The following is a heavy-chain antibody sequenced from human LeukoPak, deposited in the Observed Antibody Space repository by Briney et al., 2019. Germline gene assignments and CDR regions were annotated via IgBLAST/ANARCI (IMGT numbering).Heavy chain of an antibody. D-gene: IGHD6-13*01. CDR3: ARDSSSWYYFDY. CDR2: IYSGGST. Sequence: GGSLRLSCAASGFTVSSNYMSWVRQAPGKGLEWVSVIYSGGSTYYADSVKGRFTISRDNSKNTLYLQMNSLRAEDTAVYYCARDSSSWYYFDYWGQGTLVTVSS. CDR1: GFTVSSNY. J-gene: IGHJ4*02. V-gene: IGHV3-66*01.